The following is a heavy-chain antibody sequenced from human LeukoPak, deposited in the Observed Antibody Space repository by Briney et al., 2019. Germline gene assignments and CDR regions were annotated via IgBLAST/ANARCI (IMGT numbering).Heavy chain of an antibody. CDR3: ARRELELRGGAFDI. J-gene: IGHJ3*02. CDR1: GFIFSTYE. V-gene: IGHV3-48*03. CDR2: ISSSGSSI. Sequence: PGGSLRLSCAASGFIFSTYEMNWVRQAPGKGLEWVSYISSSGSSIHYADSVKGRFTISRDNAKNSLYLQMNSLRAEDTAVYYCARRELELRGGAFDIWGQGTMVTVSS. D-gene: IGHD1-7*01.